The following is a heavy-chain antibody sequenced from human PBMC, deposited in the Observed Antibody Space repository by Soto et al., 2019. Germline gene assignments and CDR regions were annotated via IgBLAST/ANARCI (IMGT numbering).Heavy chain of an antibody. J-gene: IGHJ4*02. CDR3: GREGLGGGIDY. CDR2: IKVYNGNT. Sequence: QAQLVQSGAEVKKLGASVKVSCKASGYTFISHGISWVRQAPGQGLEWMGWIKVYNGNTNYAQNPRGRFTKTPDPSTSIVYRELRSRSSDDTVVYFGGREGLGGGIDYWGQGTLVTVSS. D-gene: IGHD3-16*01. V-gene: IGHV1-18*01. CDR1: GYTFISHG.